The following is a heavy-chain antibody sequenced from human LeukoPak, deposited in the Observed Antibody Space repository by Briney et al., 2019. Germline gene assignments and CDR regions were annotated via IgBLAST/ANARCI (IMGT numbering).Heavy chain of an antibody. CDR2: ISGSGGST. CDR3: AKGLGYYDNSGYSY. V-gene: IGHV3-23*01. CDR1: GFTLPGHT. J-gene: IGHJ4*02. D-gene: IGHD3-22*01. Sequence: GGSLRLSCAASGFTLPGHTMTWLRQAPGKGLEWVSAISGSGGSTYYADSVKGRFTISRDNSKRALYLQMNSLRAEDTAVYYCAKGLGYYDNSGYSYWGQGTLVTVSS.